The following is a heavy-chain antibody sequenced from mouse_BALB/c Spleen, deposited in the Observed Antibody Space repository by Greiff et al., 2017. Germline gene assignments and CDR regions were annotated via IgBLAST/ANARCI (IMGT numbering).Heavy chain of an antibody. Sequence: LVESGPELVKPGASVKMSCKASGYTFTSYVMHWVKQKPGQGLEWIGYINPYNDGTKYNEKFKGKATLTSDKSSSTAYMELSSLTSEDSAVYYCARWNYGNSYVFAYWGQGTLVTVSA. V-gene: IGHV1-14*01. CDR2: INPYNDGT. CDR1: GYTFTSYV. J-gene: IGHJ3*01. D-gene: IGHD2-1*01. CDR3: ARWNYGNSYVFAY.